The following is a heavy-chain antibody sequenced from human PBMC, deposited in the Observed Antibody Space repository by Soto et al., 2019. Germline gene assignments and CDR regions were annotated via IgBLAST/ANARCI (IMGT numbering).Heavy chain of an antibody. CDR1: GYTFTSYG. CDR2: INAYNGNT. CDR3: AMVDVYVTPSPQDV. D-gene: IGHD3-16*01. Sequence: ASVKVSCKASGYTFTSYGISWVRPAPGQGLEWMGWINAYNGNTNYAQNLQGRVTLTTDTSTSTAYMELRSLRSNDTAVYYCAMVDVYVTPSPQDVWGQGTTVTVSS. V-gene: IGHV1-18*01. J-gene: IGHJ6*02.